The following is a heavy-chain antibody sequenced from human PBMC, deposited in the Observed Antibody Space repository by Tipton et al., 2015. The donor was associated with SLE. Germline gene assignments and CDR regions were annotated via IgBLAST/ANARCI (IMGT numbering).Heavy chain of an antibody. CDR1: GFTFSSYG. CDR2: IRYDGSNK. D-gene: IGHD6-13*01. V-gene: IGHV3-30*02. Sequence: SLRLSCAASGFTFSSYGMHWVRQAPGKGLEWVAFIRYDGSNKYYADSVKGRFTISRDNSKNTLYLQMNSLRAEDTAVYYCAKDSSSWSIVSKYFQHWGQGTLVTVSS. J-gene: IGHJ1*01. CDR3: AKDSSSWSIVSKYFQH.